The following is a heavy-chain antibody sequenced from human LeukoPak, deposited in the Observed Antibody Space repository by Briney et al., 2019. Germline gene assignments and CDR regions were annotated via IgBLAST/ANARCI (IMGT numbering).Heavy chain of an antibody. J-gene: IGHJ4*02. Sequence: KPSETLSLTCTVSGGSISSYYWSWIRQPPGKGLEWIGYVYYSGSTNYNPSLKSRVYISVDTSNNQFSLKLRSVTAADTAVYYCARRGSSGWYYFDSWGQGTLVTVSP. D-gene: IGHD6-19*01. CDR3: ARRGSSGWYYFDS. CDR2: VYYSGST. CDR1: GGSISSYY. V-gene: IGHV4-59*01.